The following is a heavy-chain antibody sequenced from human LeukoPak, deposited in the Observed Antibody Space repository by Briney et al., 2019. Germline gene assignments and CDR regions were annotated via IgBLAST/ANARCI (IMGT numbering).Heavy chain of an antibody. CDR2: ISTSSSYI. CDR1: GFTFSSYS. J-gene: IGHJ4*02. Sequence: GGSLRLSCAASGFTFSSYSMNWVRQAPGKGLEWVSSISTSSSYIYYADSVKGRFTISRDNARNSLYLQMNSLRAEDTAVYYCARDRGTALDYWGQGTLVTVSS. CDR3: ARDRGTALDY. D-gene: IGHD1-14*01. V-gene: IGHV3-21*01.